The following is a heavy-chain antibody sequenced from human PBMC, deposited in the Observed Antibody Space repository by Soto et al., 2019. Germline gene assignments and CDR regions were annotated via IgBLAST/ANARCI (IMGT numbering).Heavy chain of an antibody. V-gene: IGHV1-3*01. CDR3: ARAGYSSGWYHWYFDF. J-gene: IGHJ2*01. CDR2: INAGNGNT. D-gene: IGHD6-19*01. Sequence: QVQLVQSGAEVKKPGASVKVSCKASGYTFTNYGIHWVRQAPGQRLEWMEWINAGNGNTKYSQKFQGRVIITRDTSASTAYMELSSLRSEDTAVFYCARAGYSSGWYHWYFDFWGRGTLVTVSS. CDR1: GYTFTNYG.